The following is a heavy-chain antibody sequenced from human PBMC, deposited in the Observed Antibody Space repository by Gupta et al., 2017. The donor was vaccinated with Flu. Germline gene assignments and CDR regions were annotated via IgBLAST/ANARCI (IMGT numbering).Heavy chain of an antibody. D-gene: IGHD5-18*01. CDR2: IKKDGSEG. V-gene: IGHV3-7*01. Sequence: ASGFRFSSFWMSWVRQAPGKGLEWVANIKKDGSEGYYVDSVRGRFSISRDNAKNLVSLQMSSLGVEDTAVYYCAREGGYSYGNFDHWGQGTLVTVSS. J-gene: IGHJ5*02. CDR3: AREGGYSYGNFDH. CDR1: GFRFSSFW.